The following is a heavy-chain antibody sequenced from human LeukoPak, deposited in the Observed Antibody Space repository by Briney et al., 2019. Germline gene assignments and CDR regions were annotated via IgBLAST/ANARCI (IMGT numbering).Heavy chain of an antibody. CDR2: IYHSGST. Sequence: SETLPLTCAVSGYSISSGYYWGWIRQPPGKGLEWIGSIYHSGSTYYNPSLKSRVTISVDTSKNQFSLKLSSVTAADTAVYYCARHVPYVVVITVFDYWGQGTLVTVSS. J-gene: IGHJ4*02. D-gene: IGHD3-22*01. CDR1: GYSISSGYY. V-gene: IGHV4-38-2*01. CDR3: ARHVPYVVVITVFDY.